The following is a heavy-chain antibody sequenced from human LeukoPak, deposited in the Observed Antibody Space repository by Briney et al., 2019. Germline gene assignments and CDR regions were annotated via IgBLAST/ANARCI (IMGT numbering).Heavy chain of an antibody. CDR1: GYTFTSYD. V-gene: IGHV1-8*01. CDR2: MNPNSGNT. CDR3: ATLIPDGFVVVTAIQYYFDY. J-gene: IGHJ4*02. D-gene: IGHD2-21*02. Sequence: VASVKVSCKASGYTFTSYDINWVRQATGQGLEWMGWMNPNSGNTGYAQKFQGRVTMTRNTSISTAYMELSSLRSEDTAVYYCATLIPDGFVVVTAIQYYFDYWGQGTLVTVSS.